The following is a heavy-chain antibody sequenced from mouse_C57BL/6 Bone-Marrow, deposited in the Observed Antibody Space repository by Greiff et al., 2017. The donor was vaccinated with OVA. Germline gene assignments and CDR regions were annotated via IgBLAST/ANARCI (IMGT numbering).Heavy chain of an antibody. Sequence: VQLQQSGPELVKPGASVKISCKASGYAFSSSWMNWVKQRPGTGLEWIGRIYPGDGDTNYNGKFKGKATLTADKASSTAYMQLRSLTSEDSAVYFCAITAQATFFAYWGQGTLVTVSA. CDR1: GYAFSSSW. V-gene: IGHV1-82*01. CDR3: AITAQATFFAY. D-gene: IGHD3-2*02. J-gene: IGHJ3*01. CDR2: IYPGDGDT.